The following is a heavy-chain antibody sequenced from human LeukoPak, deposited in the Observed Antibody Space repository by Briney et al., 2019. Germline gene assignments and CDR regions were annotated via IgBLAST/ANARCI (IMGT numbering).Heavy chain of an antibody. CDR3: GKDGGQYSSGPEFDP. CDR1: GFTFSSYS. Sequence: PGGSLRPSCAASGFTFSSYSMNWVRQAPGRGLEWVSAISGGGERTFYADSVKGRFSISRDNSKNMLYLQMNSLRADDTAIYYCGKDGGQYSSGPEFDPRGQGALVTVSS. CDR2: ISGGGERT. D-gene: IGHD6-19*01. V-gene: IGHV3-23*01. J-gene: IGHJ5*02.